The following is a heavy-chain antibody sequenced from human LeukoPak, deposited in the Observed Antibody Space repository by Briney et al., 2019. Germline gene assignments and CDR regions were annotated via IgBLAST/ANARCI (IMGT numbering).Heavy chain of an antibody. D-gene: IGHD2-21*02. Sequence: QTGGSLRLSCAVSTFYFTDYAMRWARQAPGKGLEWLSAVSGNGDTKDYVDSVKGWFTISRDNSRNTVHLKIDNLRTEDTAVYYCARGSTSTAPGWVHWGHGTPVTVSS. CDR3: ARGSTSTAPGWVH. V-gene: IGHV3-23*01. J-gene: IGHJ4*01. CDR1: TFYFTDYA. CDR2: VSGNGDTK.